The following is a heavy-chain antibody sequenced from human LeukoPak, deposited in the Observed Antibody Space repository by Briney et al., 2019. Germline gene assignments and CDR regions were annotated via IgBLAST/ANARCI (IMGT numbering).Heavy chain of an antibody. V-gene: IGHV4-61*02. Sequence: SETLSLTCTVSGGSISSGSYYWSWIRQPAGKGLEWIGRIYTSGSTNYNPSLKSRVTISVDTSKNQSSLKLSSVTAADTAVYYCARARLSSSSYYYYGMDVWGQGTTVTVSS. D-gene: IGHD6-13*01. CDR2: IYTSGST. J-gene: IGHJ6*02. CDR3: ARARLSSSSYYYYGMDV. CDR1: GGSISSGSYY.